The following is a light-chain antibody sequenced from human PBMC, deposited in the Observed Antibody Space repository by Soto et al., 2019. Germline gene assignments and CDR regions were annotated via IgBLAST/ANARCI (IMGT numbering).Light chain of an antibody. CDR2: RNS. CDR1: NSNIGSNY. V-gene: IGLV1-47*01. J-gene: IGLJ2*01. Sequence: QSVLTQSPSASGTPGQRVTISCSGINSNIGSNYVHWYQQFPGTAPKVLIYRNSQRPSGVHDRFSGSKSGISASLAISGLRSEDEADYFCATWDDRLSGVVFGGGTKVTVL. CDR3: ATWDDRLSGVV.